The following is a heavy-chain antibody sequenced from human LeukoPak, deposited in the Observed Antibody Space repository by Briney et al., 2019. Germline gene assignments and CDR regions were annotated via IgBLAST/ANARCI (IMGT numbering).Heavy chain of an antibody. Sequence: ASVTVSCKASGYTFTSYGISWVRQAPGQGLAWMGWISAYNGNTNYAQKLQGRVTMTTVTSTSTAYMELRSLRSDDTAVYYCARKPRVGASDYWGQGTLVTVSS. CDR1: GYTFTSYG. J-gene: IGHJ4*02. V-gene: IGHV1-18*01. CDR2: ISAYNGNT. D-gene: IGHD1-26*01. CDR3: ARKPRVGASDY.